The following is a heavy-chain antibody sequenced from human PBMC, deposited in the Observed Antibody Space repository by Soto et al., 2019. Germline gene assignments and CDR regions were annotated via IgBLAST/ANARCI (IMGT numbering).Heavy chain of an antibody. CDR3: ARSSMVPVHYFDF. J-gene: IGHJ4*02. D-gene: IGHD3-10*01. CDR2: IIPIFGTA. Sequence: SVKVSCKASGGTFSSYAISWVRQAPGQGLEWMGGIIPIFGTANYAQKFQGRVTITADESTSKAYMELSSLRSEDTAVYYCARSSMVPVHYFDFWGQGTVVTVSS. CDR1: GGTFSSYA. V-gene: IGHV1-69*13.